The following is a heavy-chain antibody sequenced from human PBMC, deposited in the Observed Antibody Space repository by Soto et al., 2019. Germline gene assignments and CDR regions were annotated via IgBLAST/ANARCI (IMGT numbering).Heavy chain of an antibody. CDR2: IFYSGHL. V-gene: IGHV4-59*01. CDR3: AREGGGYRFDY. J-gene: IGHJ4*02. Sequence: QVRLQESGPGLVKPSETLSLTCAVSGTSFGTYYWSWIRQPPGKGLEWIGYIFYSGHLKYTPSLKSRLTISVDPPKNQISLRLTSVTAADTAVYYCAREGGGYRFDYWGQGALVTVSS. CDR1: GTSFGTYY. D-gene: IGHD1-26*01.